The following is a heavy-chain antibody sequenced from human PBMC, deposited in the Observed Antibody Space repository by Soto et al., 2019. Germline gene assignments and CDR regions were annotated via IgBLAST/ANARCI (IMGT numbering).Heavy chain of an antibody. Sequence: PGGSMRLCCAASGFTFSDFAMAWVRQAPGKGLEWVSSASGSGSGTYYADSVKGRFTISRDNSKNTLFLHMTNLRAGDTALYFCAKGRPGVAAAPGYWGQRTLVTVSS. CDR1: GFTFSDFA. J-gene: IGHJ4*02. V-gene: IGHV3-23*01. D-gene: IGHD2-21*01. CDR2: ASGSGSGT. CDR3: AKGRPGVAAAPGY.